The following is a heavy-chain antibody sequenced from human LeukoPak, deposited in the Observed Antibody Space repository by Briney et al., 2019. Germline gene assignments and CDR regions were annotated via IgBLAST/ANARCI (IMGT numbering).Heavy chain of an antibody. CDR1: GFTFSNYV. Sequence: PGGSLRLSCAVSGFTFSNYVMNWVRQAPGKGLEWISAISSSGGTTYYADSVKGRFTISRDNSKNTLYLQMNSLRAEDTAVYYCARDGELRFRFDYWGQGTLVTVSS. CDR3: ARDGELRFRFDY. J-gene: IGHJ4*02. CDR2: ISSSGGTT. V-gene: IGHV3-23*01. D-gene: IGHD1-7*01.